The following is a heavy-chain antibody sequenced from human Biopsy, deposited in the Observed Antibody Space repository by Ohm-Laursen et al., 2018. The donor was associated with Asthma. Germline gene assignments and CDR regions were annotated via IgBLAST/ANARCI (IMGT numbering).Heavy chain of an antibody. Sequence: SLRLSCAASGFTFSSYGMHWVRQAPGKGLEWVAVISYDGSNKYYADSVKGRFTISRDNSKNTLSLQMNSLTAEDTAVYYCAKEGVAGTHIEDWGQGTLVTVSS. D-gene: IGHD6-19*01. V-gene: IGHV3-30*18. J-gene: IGHJ4*02. CDR2: ISYDGSNK. CDR3: AKEGVAGTHIED. CDR1: GFTFSSYG.